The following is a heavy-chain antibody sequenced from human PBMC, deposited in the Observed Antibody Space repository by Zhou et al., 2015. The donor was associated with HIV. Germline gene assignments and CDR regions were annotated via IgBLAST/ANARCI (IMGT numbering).Heavy chain of an antibody. CDR1: GYIFTSYG. CDR2: INPDNGNI. Sequence: QVQLVQSGAEVKKPGASVRVSCKASGYIFTSYGFSWVRQVPGQGLEWMGWINPDNGNIQSSEKFQGRVTMTTDTPTSTAYMELRSLRYEDTAVYYCVRDPGAGDYGWRISWFDPWGQGTLVTVSS. J-gene: IGHJ5*02. D-gene: IGHD4-17*01. CDR3: VRDPGAGDYGWRISWFDP. V-gene: IGHV1-18*01.